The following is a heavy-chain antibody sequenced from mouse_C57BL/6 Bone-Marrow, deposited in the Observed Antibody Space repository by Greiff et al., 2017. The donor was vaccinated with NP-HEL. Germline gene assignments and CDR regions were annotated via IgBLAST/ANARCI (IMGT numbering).Heavy chain of an antibody. V-gene: IGHV5-6*01. CDR3: SRHEDYYGSSYSYFDY. CDR2: ISSGGSYT. Sequence: EVKLVESGGDLVKPGGSLKLSCAASGFTFSSYGMSWVRQTPDKRLEWVATISSGGSYTYYPDSVKGRFTISRDNAKNTLYLQMSSLKSEDTAMYYCSRHEDYYGSSYSYFDYWGQGTTLTVSS. J-gene: IGHJ2*01. CDR1: GFTFSSYG. D-gene: IGHD1-1*01.